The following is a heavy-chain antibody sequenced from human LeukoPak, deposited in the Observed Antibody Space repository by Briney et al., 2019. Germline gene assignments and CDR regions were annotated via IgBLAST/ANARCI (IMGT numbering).Heavy chain of an antibody. J-gene: IGHJ5*02. CDR3: AKGGSYNYYDSSGYPP. CDR2: ITSSGSTI. V-gene: IGHV3-11*01. Sequence: PGGSLRLSCAASGFTFSDYYMSWIRQAPGKGLEWVSYITSSGSTIYYADSVKGRFTISRDNSKNTLCLQMNSLRAEDTAVYYCAKGGSYNYYDSSGYPPWGQGTLVTVSS. CDR1: GFTFSDYY. D-gene: IGHD3-22*01.